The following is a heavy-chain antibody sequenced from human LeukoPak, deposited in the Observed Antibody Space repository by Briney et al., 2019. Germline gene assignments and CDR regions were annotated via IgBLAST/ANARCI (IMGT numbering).Heavy chain of an antibody. D-gene: IGHD3-3*01. J-gene: IGHJ6*03. CDR2: ISSSSSTI. Sequence: GGSLRPSCAASGFTFSSYSMNWVRQAPGKGLEWVSYISSSSSTIYYADSVKGRFTISRDNAKNSLYLQMDSLRAEDTAVYYCARELYDFWSGYPYMDVWGKGTTVTVSS. CDR3: ARELYDFWSGYPYMDV. CDR1: GFTFSSYS. V-gene: IGHV3-48*04.